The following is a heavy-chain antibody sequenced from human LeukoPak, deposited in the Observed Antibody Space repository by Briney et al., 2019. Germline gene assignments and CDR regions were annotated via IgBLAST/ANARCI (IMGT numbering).Heavy chain of an antibody. Sequence: PGGSLRLSCAASGFTFSSYAMSWVRQAPGKGLEWVSAISGSGGSTYYADSVKGRFTLSRDHSKNTLYLQMNSLRAEDTAVYYCAKDMDIVVLPGATFDYWGQGTLVTVSS. CDR1: GFTFSSYA. J-gene: IGHJ4*02. CDR2: ISGSGGST. V-gene: IGHV3-23*01. CDR3: AKDMDIVVLPGATFDY. D-gene: IGHD2-2*03.